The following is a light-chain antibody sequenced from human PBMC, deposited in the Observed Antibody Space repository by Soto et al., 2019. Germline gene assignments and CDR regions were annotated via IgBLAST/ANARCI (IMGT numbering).Light chain of an antibody. V-gene: IGLV2-23*01. J-gene: IGLJ1*01. Sequence: QSALTQPASVSGSPGQSITISCTGTSSDVGSYNLVCWYQQHPGKAPKHMIYEGSKRRSGVSNRFSGSKSGNTASLTISGLQAEDEADYYCCPPSVFGTGTKVTVL. CDR3: CPPSV. CDR1: SSDVGSYNL. CDR2: EGS.